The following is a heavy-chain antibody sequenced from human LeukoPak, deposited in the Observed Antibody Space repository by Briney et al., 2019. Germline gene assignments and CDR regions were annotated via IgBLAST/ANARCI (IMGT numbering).Heavy chain of an antibody. CDR1: GFTVGSNY. D-gene: IGHD3-22*01. J-gene: IGHJ6*03. Sequence: PGGSLRLSCAASGFTVGSNYMSWVRQAPGKGLEWVSYISSSGSTIYYAASVKGRFTISRDNAKNSLYLQMNSLRAEDTAVYYCARGNYYYDSSGYYYNNCMDVWGKGTTVTVSS. CDR2: ISSSGSTI. CDR3: ARGNYYYDSSGYYYNNCMDV. V-gene: IGHV3-11*04.